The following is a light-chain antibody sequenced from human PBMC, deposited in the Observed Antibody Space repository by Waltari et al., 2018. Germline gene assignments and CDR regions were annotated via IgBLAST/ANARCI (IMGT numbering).Light chain of an antibody. CDR1: SSDIGFYNY. V-gene: IGLV2-14*01. CDR2: DLR. J-gene: IGLJ3*02. CDR3: NSYAGSSSWV. Sequence: QSALTQPASVSGSPGQSITISCTGTSSDIGFYNYVSWYQQHPGQAPKLMIYDLRERTSGVSNRFPGSKAGNTASLTISGLQAEDEADYYCNSYAGSSSWVFGGGTKLTVL.